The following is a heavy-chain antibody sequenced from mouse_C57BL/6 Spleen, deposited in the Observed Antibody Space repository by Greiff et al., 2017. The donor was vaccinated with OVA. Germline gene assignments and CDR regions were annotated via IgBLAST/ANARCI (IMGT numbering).Heavy chain of an antibody. V-gene: IGHV1-15*01. Sequence: VQLQQSGAELVRPGASVTLSCKASGYTFTDYDMHWVKQTPVHGLEWIGAIDPETGGTAYNQKFKGKAILTADKSSSTAYMELRSLTSEDSAVYYCTRRSDLYYAMDYWGQGTSVTVSS. J-gene: IGHJ4*01. CDR2: IDPETGGT. CDR1: GYTFTDYD. CDR3: TRRSDLYYAMDY.